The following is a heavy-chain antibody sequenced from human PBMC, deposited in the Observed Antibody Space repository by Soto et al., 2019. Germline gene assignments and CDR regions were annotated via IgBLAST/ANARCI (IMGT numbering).Heavy chain of an antibody. CDR1: GYTFTGYY. CDR2: INPNSGGT. CDR3: ARGQPIAVPAGVSFLH. V-gene: IGHV1-2*02. Sequence: SVKVSCKASGYTFTGYYMHWVRQAPGQGLEWMGWINPNSGGTNYAQKFQGRVTMTRDTSISTAYMELSRLRSDDTAVYYCARGQPIAVPAGVSFLHWGPGTLLTL. J-gene: IGHJ1*01. D-gene: IGHD6-19*01.